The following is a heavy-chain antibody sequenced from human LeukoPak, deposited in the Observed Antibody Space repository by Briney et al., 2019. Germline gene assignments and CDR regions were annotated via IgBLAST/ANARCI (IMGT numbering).Heavy chain of an antibody. CDR1: GGSISSGGYY. Sequence: PSETLSLTCTVSGGSISSGGYYWSWIRQHPGKGLEWIGYIYYSGSTYYNPSLKSRVTISVDTSKNQFSLKLSSVTAADTAVYYCARDYYDSSGDGGAFDIWGQGTMVTVSS. CDR3: ARDYYDSSGDGGAFDI. V-gene: IGHV4-30-4*08. J-gene: IGHJ3*02. D-gene: IGHD3-22*01. CDR2: IYYSGST.